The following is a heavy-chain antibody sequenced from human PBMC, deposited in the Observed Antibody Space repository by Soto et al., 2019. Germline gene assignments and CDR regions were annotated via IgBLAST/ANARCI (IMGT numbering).Heavy chain of an antibody. J-gene: IGHJ5*02. Sequence: TMSLTCTVAGGSISSGGYSWRWIRPHPGKGLEWIGYIYYSGSTYYNPSLKSRVTISVDTSKSRCSLKLSSVTAADTAVYSCARGGDYDILTPPHWCDPWDQGTL. V-gene: IGHV4-31*03. CDR1: GGSISSGGYS. D-gene: IGHD3-9*01. CDR2: IYYSGST. CDR3: ARGGDYDILTPPHWCDP.